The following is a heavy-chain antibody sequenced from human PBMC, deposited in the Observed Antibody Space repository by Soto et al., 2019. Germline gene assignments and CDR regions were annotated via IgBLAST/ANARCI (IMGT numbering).Heavy chain of an antibody. V-gene: IGHV3-30-3*01. D-gene: IGHD2-21*01. CDR1: GFTFSSYP. CDR2: ISYDGSNK. J-gene: IGHJ4*02. CDR3: AKVGMATQHSRDYYFGY. Sequence: QVQAVDSGGGVVQPGRSLRLSCAASGFTFSSYPMHLVRQAPGKGLEWVTLISYDGSNKYYADSVKGRVTISRDNSKNKVYLQLNSLRADDTVVYYCAKVGMATQHSRDYYFGYWVQGTLVTVSA.